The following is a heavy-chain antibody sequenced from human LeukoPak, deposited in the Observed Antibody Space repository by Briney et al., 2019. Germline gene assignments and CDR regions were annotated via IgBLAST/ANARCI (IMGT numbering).Heavy chain of an antibody. D-gene: IGHD6-19*01. CDR2: TYTGGDT. CDR3: AGGQMFTSGGFDD. Sequence: PGGSLRLSCAASGFTFNSYAMSWVRQAPGKGLEWVSVTYTGGDTYYADSVRGRFTISRDNSKNTVNLQMNSLRAEDTALYYCAGGQMFTSGGFDDWGQGTLVTVSS. V-gene: IGHV3-53*01. CDR1: GFTFNSYA. J-gene: IGHJ4*02.